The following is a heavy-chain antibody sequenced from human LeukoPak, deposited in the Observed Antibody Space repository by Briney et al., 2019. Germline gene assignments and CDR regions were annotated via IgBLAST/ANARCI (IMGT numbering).Heavy chain of an antibody. V-gene: IGHV3-23*01. CDR1: GFTFRSYV. CDR3: AKGGGVTKAHFDH. J-gene: IGHJ4*02. D-gene: IGHD3-16*01. CDR2: ISVSGITT. Sequence: GGSLRLSCAASGFTFRSYVMTWVRQAPGKWLEWVSAISVSGITTYYADSVKGRFTISRHDSRNALCLPMDSLTAEDTALCYCAKGGGVTKAHFDHWGQGTLVTVSS.